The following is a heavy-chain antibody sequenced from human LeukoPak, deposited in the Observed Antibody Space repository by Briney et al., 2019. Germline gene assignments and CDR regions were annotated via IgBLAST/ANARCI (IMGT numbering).Heavy chain of an antibody. D-gene: IGHD3-10*01. Sequence: VKPSETLSLTCTVSGSSIRSSYYYWGWIRQPPGKGLEWIGSIYDSGSTYYNPSLKSRVTISVDTSKNQFSLKLNSVTAADTAVYYRARHYGPWGQGTLVTVSS. CDR3: ARHYGP. CDR2: IYDSGST. J-gene: IGHJ5*02. V-gene: IGHV4-39*01. CDR1: GSSIRSSYYY.